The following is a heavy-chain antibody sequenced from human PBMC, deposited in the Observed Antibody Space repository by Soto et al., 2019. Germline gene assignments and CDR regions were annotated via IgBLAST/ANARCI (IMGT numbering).Heavy chain of an antibody. CDR2: IIPIFGTA. J-gene: IGHJ4*02. D-gene: IGHD3-22*01. CDR1: GGTFSSYA. V-gene: IGHV1-69*13. CDR3: AAMDYYDSSGYYRNEYYFDY. Sequence: SVKVSCKASGGTFSSYAISWVRQAPGQGLEWMGGIIPIFGTANYAQKFQGRVTITADESTSTAYMELSSLRSEDTAVYYCAAMDYYDSSGYYRNEYYFDYWGQGTLVTVSS.